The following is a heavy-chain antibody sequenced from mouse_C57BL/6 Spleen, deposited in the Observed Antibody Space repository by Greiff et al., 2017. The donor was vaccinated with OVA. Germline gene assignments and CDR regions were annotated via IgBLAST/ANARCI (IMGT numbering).Heavy chain of an antibody. V-gene: IGHV1-80*01. D-gene: IGHD1-1*01. Sequence: VQLQQSGAELVKPGASVKISCKASGYAFSSYWMNWVKQRPGKGLEWIGQIYPGDGDTNYNGKFKGKATLTADKSSSTAYMQPSSLTSEDSAVYFCARDGSSSYYFDYWGQGTTLTVSS. CDR1: GYAFSSYW. CDR2: IYPGDGDT. CDR3: ARDGSSSYYFDY. J-gene: IGHJ2*01.